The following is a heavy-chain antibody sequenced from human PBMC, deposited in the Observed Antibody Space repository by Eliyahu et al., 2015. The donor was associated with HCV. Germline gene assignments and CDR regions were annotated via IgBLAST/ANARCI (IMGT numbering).Heavy chain of an antibody. J-gene: IGHJ6*02. CDR1: GXTFSXXA. V-gene: IGHV3-23*01. CDR3: AKGSGGYGGYFHAMDV. Sequence: EVQLLESGGGLLQPGGXLRLSCAASGXTFSXXAMNWVRQAPGKGLGWVSTISSSGGTTYYADSVKGRFTISRDNSKNTLSLEMKSLRVDDTAVYYCAKGSGGYGGYFHAMDVWGQGTTVTVSS. D-gene: IGHD5-12*01. CDR2: ISSSGGTT.